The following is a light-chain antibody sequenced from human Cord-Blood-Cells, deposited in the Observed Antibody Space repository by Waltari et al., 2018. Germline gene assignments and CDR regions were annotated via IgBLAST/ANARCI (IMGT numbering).Light chain of an antibody. CDR1: SSDVGGYNY. CDR3: GSYAGSYTV. V-gene: IGLV2-11*01. Sequence: QSALTQPRSVSGSPGQSVTISCTGTSSDVGGYNYVSWYQQHPGKAPKLMIYDVSKRPSGVPDRFSGSTAGNTASLTISGLQAEDEADYYCGSYAGSYTVFGGGTKLTVL. J-gene: IGLJ2*01. CDR2: DVS.